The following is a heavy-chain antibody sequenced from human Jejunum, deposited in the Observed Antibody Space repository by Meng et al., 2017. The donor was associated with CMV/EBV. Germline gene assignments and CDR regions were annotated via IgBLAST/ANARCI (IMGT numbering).Heavy chain of an antibody. D-gene: IGHD6-19*01. J-gene: IGHJ4*02. Sequence: QVPLVQSGAEVKKPGASVKVSCKASGYTFGGNYIHWVRQAPGQGLEYMGWMNPNRGTTGYAQKFQGRVTMTRNISKSTAYMDLSSLRSEDTAVYYCATGVADFEYWGQGTLVTVSS. CDR2: MNPNRGTT. CDR1: GYTFGGNY. CDR3: ATGVADFEY. V-gene: IGHV1-8*02.